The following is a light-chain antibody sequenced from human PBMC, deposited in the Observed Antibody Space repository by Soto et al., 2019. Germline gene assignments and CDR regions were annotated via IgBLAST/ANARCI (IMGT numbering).Light chain of an antibody. J-gene: IGKJ4*01. CDR1: QSISGC. Sequence: DIPMTQSHSTLSASVGDRVTIACRASQSISGCLAWYQRRPGKAPKLLIYDASNLETGVPSRFSGSGSGTEFTLTINSLQPDDFASYYCQQYSDYPLTFGGGTKVEIK. CDR2: DAS. CDR3: QQYSDYPLT. V-gene: IGKV1-5*01.